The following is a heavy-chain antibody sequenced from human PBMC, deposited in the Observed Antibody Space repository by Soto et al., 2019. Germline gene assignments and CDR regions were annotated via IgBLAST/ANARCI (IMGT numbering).Heavy chain of an antibody. Sequence: PGGSLRLSCAASGFPFSSYAMSWVRQAPGKGLEWVSAISGSGGSTYYADSVKGRFTISRDNSKNTPYLQMNSLRAEDTAVYYCAKVQVGSYYYYSGMDVWGQGTTVTVSS. D-gene: IGHD1-1*01. V-gene: IGHV3-23*01. CDR1: GFPFSSYA. CDR2: ISGSGGST. CDR3: AKVQVGSYYYYSGMDV. J-gene: IGHJ6*02.